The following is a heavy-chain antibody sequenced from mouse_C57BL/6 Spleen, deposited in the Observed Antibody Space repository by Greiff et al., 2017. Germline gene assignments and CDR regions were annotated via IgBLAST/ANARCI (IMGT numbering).Heavy chain of an antibody. D-gene: IGHD2-4*01. J-gene: IGHJ2*01. CDR2: IYPGSGST. CDR1: GYTFTSYW. Sequence: VQLQQPGAELVNPGASVKMSCKASGYTFTSYWITWVKQRPGQGLEWIGDIYPGSGSTNYNEKFKSKATLTVDTSSSTAYMQLSSLTSEDSAVYYCARAGYYDYDGGGLDYWGQGTTLTVSS. V-gene: IGHV1-55*01. CDR3: ARAGYYDYDGGGLDY.